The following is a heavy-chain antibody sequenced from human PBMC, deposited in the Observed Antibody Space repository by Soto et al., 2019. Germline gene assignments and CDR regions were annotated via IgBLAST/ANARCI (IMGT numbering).Heavy chain of an antibody. D-gene: IGHD3-22*01. V-gene: IGHV1-69*13. J-gene: IGHJ4*02. CDR1: GGTFSSYA. Sequence: ASVKVSCKASGGTFSSYAISWVRQAPGQGLEWMGGIIPIFGTANYAQKFQGRVTITADESTSTAYMELSSLRSEDTAVYYCARGVIGHDSSGYYFDYWGQGTLVTVSS. CDR3: ARGVIGHDSSGYYFDY. CDR2: IIPIFGTA.